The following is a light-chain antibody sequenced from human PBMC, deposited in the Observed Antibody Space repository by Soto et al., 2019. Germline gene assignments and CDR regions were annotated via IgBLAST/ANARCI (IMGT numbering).Light chain of an antibody. Sequence: EIVLTQSPGTLSLSPGERVTLSCRASQSVSNSYLAWHQQKPGQAPRLLIYGASSRPTGIPDRFSGRGSGRDITLTISRLEPEDSAVYYCQQYGTSPYTFGQGTKLEI. CDR2: GAS. CDR1: QSVSNSY. V-gene: IGKV3-20*01. J-gene: IGKJ2*01. CDR3: QQYGTSPYT.